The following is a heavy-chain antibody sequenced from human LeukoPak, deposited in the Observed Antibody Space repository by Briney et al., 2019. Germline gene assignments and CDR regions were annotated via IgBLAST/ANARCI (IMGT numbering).Heavy chain of an antibody. D-gene: IGHD3-22*01. CDR3: ARGKDDSSGYYPY. CDR2: IIPIFGTA. J-gene: IGHJ4*02. CDR1: EGTFSSYA. Sequence: SVKVSCKASEGTFSSYAISWVRQAPGQGLEWMGGIIPIFGTANYAQKFQGRVTITADESTSTAYMKLSSLRSEDTAVYYCARGKDDSSGYYPYWGQGTLVTVSS. V-gene: IGHV1-69*13.